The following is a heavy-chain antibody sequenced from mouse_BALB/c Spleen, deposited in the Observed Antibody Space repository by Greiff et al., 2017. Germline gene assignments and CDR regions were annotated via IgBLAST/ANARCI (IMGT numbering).Heavy chain of an antibody. CDR1: GDSITSGY. CDR2: ISYSGST. J-gene: IGHJ2*01. CDR3: ARFHYYGSSPYYFDY. Sequence: EVQVVESGPSLVKPSQTLSLTCSVTGDSITSGYWNWIRKFPGNKLEYMGYISYSGSTYYNPSLKSRISITRDTSKNQYYLQLNSVTTEDTATYYCARFHYYGSSPYYFDYWGQGTTLTVSS. D-gene: IGHD1-1*01. V-gene: IGHV3-8*02.